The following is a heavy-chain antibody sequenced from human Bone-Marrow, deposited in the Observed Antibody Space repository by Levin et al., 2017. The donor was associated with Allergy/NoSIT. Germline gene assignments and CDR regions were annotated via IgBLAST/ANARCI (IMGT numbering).Heavy chain of an antibody. CDR1: GFTFSSHA. D-gene: IGHD4-17*01. V-gene: IGHV3-23*01. CDR3: AKDRATSATTWSFDL. CDR2: IDGSGGST. J-gene: IGHJ2*01. Sequence: GESLKISCAASGFTFSSHAMTWVRQAPGKGLEWVSAIDGSGGSTNYADSVKGRFTISRDNSKNTLYLQMNSLRAEDTAVYYCAKDRATSATTWSFDLWGRGTLVTVSS.